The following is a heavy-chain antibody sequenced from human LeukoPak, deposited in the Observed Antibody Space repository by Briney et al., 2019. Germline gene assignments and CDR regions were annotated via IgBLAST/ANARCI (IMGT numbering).Heavy chain of an antibody. D-gene: IGHD4-17*01. CDR2: INPSDGNT. J-gene: IGHJ5*02. Sequence: ASVKVSCKASGYTFTTYYMHWVRQAPGQGLEWMGIINPSDGNTNYAQKFQGRVTMSRDTSTSTAYMELSSLRSEDTAVYYCAREGGGMSSVTWGWFDPWGQGTLVTVSS. V-gene: IGHV1-46*01. CDR1: GYTFTTYY. CDR3: AREGGGMSSVTWGWFDP.